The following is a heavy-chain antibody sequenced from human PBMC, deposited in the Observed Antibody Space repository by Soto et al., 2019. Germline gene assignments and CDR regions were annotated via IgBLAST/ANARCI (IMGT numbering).Heavy chain of an antibody. V-gene: IGHV3-23*04. Sequence: EVQLVESGGGLVQPGESLRLSCVGSGFTFSNYAILWVSQAPGKGLEWVSGISASGGVTNHAASVKGRFTISRDNAKNTLYLHMNSVGADDTAVYYCAKVPCSTTSCHFDSWGQGTLVTVSS. CDR1: GFTFSNYA. CDR3: AKVPCSTTSCHFDS. D-gene: IGHD2-2*01. J-gene: IGHJ4*02. CDR2: ISASGGVT.